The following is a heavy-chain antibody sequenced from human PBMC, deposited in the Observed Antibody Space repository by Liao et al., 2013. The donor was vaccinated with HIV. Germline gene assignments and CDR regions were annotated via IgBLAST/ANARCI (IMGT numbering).Heavy chain of an antibody. CDR1: GGSISSYY. D-gene: IGHD3-10*01. CDR3: ARERITMVRGVMGGFVDY. J-gene: IGHJ4*02. CDR2: IYTSGST. V-gene: IGHV4-4*07. Sequence: QVQLQESGPGLVKPSETLSLTCTVSGGSISSYYWSWIRQPAGKGLEWIGRIYTSGSTNYNPSLKSRVTMSVDTSKNQFSLKLSSVTAADTAVYYCARERITMVRGVMGGFVDYWGQGTLVTVSS.